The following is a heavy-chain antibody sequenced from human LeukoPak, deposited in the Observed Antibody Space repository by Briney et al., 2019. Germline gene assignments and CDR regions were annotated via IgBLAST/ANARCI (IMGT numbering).Heavy chain of an antibody. V-gene: IGHV3-21*01. J-gene: IGHJ3*02. CDR2: ILRNITYI. D-gene: IGHD1-26*01. CDR3: ARDLWELLLSGSGDAFDI. CDR1: GSSLTIYT. Sequence: GRSLSPSWPLYGSSLTIYTIESARQPAGGWRGWVSSILRNITYIYYADSVKGRFTISRDNAKNSLFLQMNSLRAEDTAVYYCARDLWELLLSGSGDAFDIWGQGTMVTVSS.